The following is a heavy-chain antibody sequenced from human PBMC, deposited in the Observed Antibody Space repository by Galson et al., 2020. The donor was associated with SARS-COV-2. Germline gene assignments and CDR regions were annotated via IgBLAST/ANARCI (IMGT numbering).Heavy chain of an antibody. CDR3: VKDQSCSSHNCYQPFGY. J-gene: IGHJ4*02. V-gene: IGHV3-64D*06. CDR2: ISSNGEDT. D-gene: IGHD2-2*01. Sequence: GGSLRLSCSGSGFTFSSNIIRWVRQAPGKGLEYVSAISSNGEDTYYAESVKGRFTISRDNSKNTLYLQMSSLRPEDTAVYYCVKDQSCSSHNCYQPFGYWGQGTLVTVSS. CDR1: GFTFSSNI.